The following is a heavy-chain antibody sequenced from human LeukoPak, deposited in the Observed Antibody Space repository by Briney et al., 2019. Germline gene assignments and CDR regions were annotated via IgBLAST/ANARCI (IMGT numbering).Heavy chain of an antibody. CDR1: GGTFSSYA. D-gene: IGHD4-11*01. V-gene: IGHV1-69*13. CDR3: ARASRDYSNHEYFQH. CDR2: IIPIFGTA. J-gene: IGHJ1*01. Sequence: ASVKVSCKASGGTFSSYAISWVRQAPGQGLEWMGGIIPIFGTANYAQKFQGRVTITADESTSTAYMELSSLRSEDTAVYYCARASRDYSNHEYFQHWGQGTLVTVSS.